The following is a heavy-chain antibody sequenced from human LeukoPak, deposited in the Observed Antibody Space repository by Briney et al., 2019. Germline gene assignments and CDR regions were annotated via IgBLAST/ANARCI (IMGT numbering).Heavy chain of an antibody. Sequence: SETLSLTCIVSGGSMDSFYWSWIRQSPGGGLEWIGYIYYSGTTNYNPSLRSRLTISVDTYKNQFSLKLSSVTAADTAVYYCAGLARLTLIRGVTGYHSLDVWGKGTKVTVSS. V-gene: IGHV4-59*01. CDR1: GGSMDSFY. CDR3: AGLARLTLIRGVTGYHSLDV. J-gene: IGHJ6*04. CDR2: IYYSGTT. D-gene: IGHD3-10*01.